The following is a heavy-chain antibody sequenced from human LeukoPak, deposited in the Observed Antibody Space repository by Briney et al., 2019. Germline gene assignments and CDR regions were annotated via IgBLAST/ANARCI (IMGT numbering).Heavy chain of an antibody. J-gene: IGHJ4*02. CDR3: ARSPYYDY. Sequence: SETLSLTCTVSGGSISSYYWSWIRRPPGKGLEWIGYIYYSGSTNYNPSLMSRVTISVDTSKNQFSLKLSSVTAADTAVYYCARSPYYDYWGQGTLVTVSS. CDR2: IYYSGST. V-gene: IGHV4-59*01. CDR1: GGSISSYY.